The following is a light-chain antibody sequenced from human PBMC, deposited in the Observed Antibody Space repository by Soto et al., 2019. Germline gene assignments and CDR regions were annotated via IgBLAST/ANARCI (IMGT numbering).Light chain of an antibody. J-gene: IGKJ2*01. CDR1: QSVSSN. V-gene: IGKV3-15*01. CDR2: GGS. CDR3: QQYTNWPPYT. Sequence: EIVMTQSPATLSVSPGGRATLSCRASQSVSSNLAWYQQKPGQAPRLLIYGGSTRATGIPARFSGSGSGTEFTLDISGQQSEDFAVYCCQQYTNWPPYTFGQGTKLEIK.